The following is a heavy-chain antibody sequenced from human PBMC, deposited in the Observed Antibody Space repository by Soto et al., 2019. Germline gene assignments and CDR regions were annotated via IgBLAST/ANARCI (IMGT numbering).Heavy chain of an antibody. V-gene: IGHV5-10-1*01. Sequence: PXESLKISFKGSGYSFAGYWITWVRLNPGKGLEWMGRIDPSDSQTYYSPSFRGHVTISVTKSITTVFLQWGSLRASDTAMYYCARQIYDSDTGPNFQYYFDSWGQGTPVTVSS. CDR1: GYSFAGYW. CDR3: ARQIYDSDTGPNFQYYFDS. D-gene: IGHD3-22*01. J-gene: IGHJ4*02. CDR2: IDPSDSQT.